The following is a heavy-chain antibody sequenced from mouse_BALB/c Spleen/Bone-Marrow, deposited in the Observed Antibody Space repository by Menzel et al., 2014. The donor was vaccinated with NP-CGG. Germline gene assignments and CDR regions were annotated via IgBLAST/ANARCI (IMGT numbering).Heavy chain of an antibody. V-gene: IGHV5-9-3*01. CDR1: GFTFSSYA. CDR2: ISSGGSYT. Sequence: EVQGVESGGGLVKPGGSLKLPCAASGFTFSSYAMSWVRQTPEKRLEWVATISSGGSYTYYPDSVKGRFTISRDNAKNTLYLQMSSLRSEDTAMYYCARPRFAYWGQGTLVTVSA. CDR3: ARPRFAY. J-gene: IGHJ3*01.